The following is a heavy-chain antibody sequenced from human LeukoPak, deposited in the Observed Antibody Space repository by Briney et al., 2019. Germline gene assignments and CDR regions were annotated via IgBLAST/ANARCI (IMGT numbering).Heavy chain of an antibody. CDR1: GGSISSYY. V-gene: IGHV4-59*01. Sequence: SETLSLTCAVSGGSISSYYWSWIRQPPGKGLEWIGYIYYSGSTDYNPSLKSRVTISVDTSKNQFSLKLSSVTAADTAVYYCARLLPPYSSSVVNWFDPWGQGTLVTVSS. J-gene: IGHJ5*02. CDR2: IYYSGST. CDR3: ARLLPPYSSSVVNWFDP. D-gene: IGHD6-13*01.